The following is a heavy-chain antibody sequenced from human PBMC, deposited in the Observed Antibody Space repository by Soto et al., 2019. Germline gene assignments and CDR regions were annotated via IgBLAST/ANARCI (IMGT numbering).Heavy chain of an antibody. V-gene: IGHV3-21*01. CDR1: GFTFSSYS. J-gene: IGHJ4*02. D-gene: IGHD6-19*01. CDR2: ISSSSSYI. CDR3: ARGTAVACQY. Sequence: GGSLRLSCAASGFTFSSYSMNWIRQAPRKGLEWVSSISSSSSYIYYADSVKGRFTISRDNAKNSLYLQMNSLRAEDSAVYYCARGTAVACQYWGQGTLVTVSS.